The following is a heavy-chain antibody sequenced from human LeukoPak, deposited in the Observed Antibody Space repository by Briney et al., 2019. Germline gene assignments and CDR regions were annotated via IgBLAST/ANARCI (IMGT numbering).Heavy chain of an antibody. Sequence: SETLSLTCTVSGGPFSSYIWSWIRQHPGKGLEWIGYIYYSGSTYYNPSLKSRVTISVDTSKNQFSLKLSSVTAADTAVYYCARDPHVGVCSSTSCYSDAFDIWGQGTMVTVSS. J-gene: IGHJ3*02. CDR1: GGPFSSYI. CDR3: ARDPHVGVCSSTSCYSDAFDI. V-gene: IGHV4-59*06. D-gene: IGHD2-2*01. CDR2: IYYSGST.